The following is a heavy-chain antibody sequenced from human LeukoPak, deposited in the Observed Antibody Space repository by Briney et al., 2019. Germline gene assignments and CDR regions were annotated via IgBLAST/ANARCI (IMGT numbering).Heavy chain of an antibody. CDR1: GFTFSSYS. Sequence: PGGPLRLSCAAPGFTFSSYSMNWVRQAPGKGLEWVSSISSSSSYIYYADSVKCRFTISRDNAKNSLYLQMNSLRAEDTAVYYCASQMPYINYWGQGTLVTVSS. V-gene: IGHV3-21*01. D-gene: IGHD2-2*01. J-gene: IGHJ4*02. CDR2: ISSSSSYI. CDR3: ASQMPYINY.